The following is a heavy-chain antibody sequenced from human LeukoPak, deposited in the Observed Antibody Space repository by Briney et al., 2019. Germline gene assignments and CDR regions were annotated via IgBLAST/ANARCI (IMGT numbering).Heavy chain of an antibody. V-gene: IGHV1-2*02. Sequence: ASVKVSCKASGYTFTGYYMHWVRQAPGQGLEWMGWINPNSGGTNYAQKFQGRVTMTRDTSISTAYMELSRLRSDDTAVYYCARDILAAAVTRDYWGQGTLVTVSS. J-gene: IGHJ4*02. CDR2: INPNSGGT. CDR1: GYTFTGYY. D-gene: IGHD6-13*01. CDR3: ARDILAAAVTRDY.